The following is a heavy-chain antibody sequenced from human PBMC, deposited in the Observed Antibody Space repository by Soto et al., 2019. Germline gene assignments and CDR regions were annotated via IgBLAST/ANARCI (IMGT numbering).Heavy chain of an antibody. V-gene: IGHV3-21*01. CDR3: ARYSSSWYYFDY. D-gene: IGHD6-13*01. J-gene: IGHJ4*02. Sequence: GGSLRLSCAASGFTFSSYSMNWVRQAPGKGLEWVSSISSSSSYIYYADSVKGRFTISRDNAKNSLYLQMNSLRAEDTAVYYCARYSSSWYYFDYWGQGTLVTVSS. CDR1: GFTFSSYS. CDR2: ISSSSSYI.